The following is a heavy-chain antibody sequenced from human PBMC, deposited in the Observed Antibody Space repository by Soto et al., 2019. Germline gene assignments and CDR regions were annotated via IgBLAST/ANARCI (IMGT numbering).Heavy chain of an antibody. V-gene: IGHV1-69*06. CDR3: ATIVGGIFDF. Sequence: QVQLVQSGADVKKPGSSVKVSCKASGGSFSSYSISWVRQALGQGLAWMGGIFPRADTTKFAQNFQGRVTITADKSTSTAYMELSSLISLDTAVYYCATIVGGIFDFWGQGTLVTVSS. CDR2: IFPRADTT. CDR1: GGSFSSYS. J-gene: IGHJ4*02. D-gene: IGHD3-3*01.